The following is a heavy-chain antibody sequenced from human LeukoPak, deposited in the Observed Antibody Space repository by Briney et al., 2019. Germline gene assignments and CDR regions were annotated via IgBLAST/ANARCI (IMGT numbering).Heavy chain of an antibody. D-gene: IGHD3-9*01. CDR2: ISYDGSNK. J-gene: IGHJ4*02. V-gene: IGHV3-30*18. CDR1: GFTFSSYG. CDR3: AKDVRYFDWLFQSPTLDY. Sequence: GGSLRLSCAASGFTFSSYGMHWVRQAPGKGLEWVAVISYDGSNKYYADSVKGRFTISRDNSKNTLCLQMNSLRAEDTAVYYCAKDVRYFDWLFQSPTLDYWGQGTLVTVSS.